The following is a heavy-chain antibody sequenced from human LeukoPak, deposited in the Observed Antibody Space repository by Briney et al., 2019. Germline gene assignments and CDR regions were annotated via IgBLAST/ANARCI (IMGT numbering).Heavy chain of an antibody. CDR2: ISSSSSYI. V-gene: IGHV3-21*01. Sequence: GGSLRLSCAASGFTLSSYSMNWVRQAPGKGLEWVSSISSSSSYIYYADSVKGRFTISRDSAKNSLYLQMNSLRAEDTAVYYCARDRIVQAFDIWGQGTMVTVSS. CDR3: ARDRIVQAFDI. D-gene: IGHD2/OR15-2a*01. CDR1: GFTLSSYS. J-gene: IGHJ3*02.